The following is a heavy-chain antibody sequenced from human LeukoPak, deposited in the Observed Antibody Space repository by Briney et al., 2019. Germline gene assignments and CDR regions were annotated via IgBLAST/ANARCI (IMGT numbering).Heavy chain of an antibody. CDR1: GGSFSGYY. CDR3: ARGQLRLSN. J-gene: IGHJ4*02. Sequence: SETLSLTCAVYGGSFSGYYWSWIRQPPGKGLEWIGEINHSGSTNYNPSLKSRVTISVDTSKNQFSLKLNSVTAADTAVYYCARGQLRLSNWGQGSLVIVSS. V-gene: IGHV4-34*01. D-gene: IGHD6-25*01. CDR2: INHSGST.